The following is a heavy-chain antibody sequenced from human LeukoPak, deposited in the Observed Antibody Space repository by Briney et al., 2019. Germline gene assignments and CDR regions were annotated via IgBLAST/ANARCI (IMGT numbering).Heavy chain of an antibody. CDR2: MNPNSGNT. Sequence: ASVTVSCKASGYTFTSYDINWVRQAPGQGLEWMGWMNPNSGNTGYAQKFQGRVTMTRNTSISTAYMELSSLRSEDTAVYYCARGLGYCSSTSCSNWFDPWGQGTLVTVSS. CDR1: GYTFTSYD. CDR3: ARGLGYCSSTSCSNWFDP. D-gene: IGHD2-2*01. V-gene: IGHV1-8*01. J-gene: IGHJ5*02.